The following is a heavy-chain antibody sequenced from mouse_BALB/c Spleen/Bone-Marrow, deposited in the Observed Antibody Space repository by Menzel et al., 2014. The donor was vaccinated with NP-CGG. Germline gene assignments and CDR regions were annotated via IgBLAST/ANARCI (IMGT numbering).Heavy chain of an antibody. D-gene: IGHD2-10*02. J-gene: IGHJ2*01. V-gene: IGHV1-63*02. CDR2: IYPGGGYT. Sequence: QVQLKQSGAELVRPGTSVKISCKASGYTFTNYWLSWVKPRPGHGLEWIGDIYPGGGYTNFNERFKGKATLTADTSSSTAYMQLSSLTSEDSAVYFCAREEYGNYDRFIDYWGQGTTLTVSS. CDR3: AREEYGNYDRFIDY. CDR1: GYTFTNYW.